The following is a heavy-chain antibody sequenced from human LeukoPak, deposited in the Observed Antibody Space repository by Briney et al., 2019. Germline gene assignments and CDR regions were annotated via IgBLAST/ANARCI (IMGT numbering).Heavy chain of an antibody. D-gene: IGHD5-18*01. Sequence: PSETLSLTCTVSGDSISSSSYYWGWIRQPPGKGLEWIGSIYYSGDTYYSPSLKSRVTISVDTSKSQFSLKLSSVTAADTAVYYCARLRGYTYGPPGYWGQGTLVTVS. CDR3: ARLRGYTYGPPGY. V-gene: IGHV4-39*01. J-gene: IGHJ4*02. CDR2: IYYSGDT. CDR1: GDSISSSSYY.